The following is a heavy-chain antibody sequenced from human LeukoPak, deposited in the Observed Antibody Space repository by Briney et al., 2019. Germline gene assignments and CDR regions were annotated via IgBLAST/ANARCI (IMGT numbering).Heavy chain of an antibody. CDR2: IYYSGST. V-gene: IGHV4-59*01. Sequence: SETLSLTCTVSGVSISSYYWSWIRQPPGKGLEWIEYIYYSGSTNYNPSLKSRVTISVDTSKNQFSLKLSSVTAADTAVYYCARDRLSYYYGMDVWGQGTTVTVSS. CDR3: ARDRLSYYYGMDV. J-gene: IGHJ6*02. CDR1: GVSISSYY.